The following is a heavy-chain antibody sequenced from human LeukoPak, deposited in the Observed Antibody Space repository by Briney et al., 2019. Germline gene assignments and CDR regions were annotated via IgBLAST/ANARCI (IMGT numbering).Heavy chain of an antibody. V-gene: IGHV4-39*07. CDR2: IYYSGST. Sequence: PSETLSLTCTVSGGSISSSNYYWGWIRQPPGKGLEWIGSIYYSGSTYYSPSLKSRVTISLDTSRNQFSLKLSSVTAADTAVYYCATRIVGATIGSYDYMDVWGKGTTVTVSS. CDR3: ATRIVGATIGSYDYMDV. D-gene: IGHD1-26*01. CDR1: GGSISSSNYY. J-gene: IGHJ6*03.